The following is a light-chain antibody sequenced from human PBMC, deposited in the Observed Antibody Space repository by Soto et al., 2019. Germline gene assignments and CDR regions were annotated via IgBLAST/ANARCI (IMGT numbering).Light chain of an antibody. V-gene: IGLV4-69*01. CDR2: LNSDGSH. CDR1: SGHNSYA. J-gene: IGLJ3*02. CDR3: QTWSTHIRG. Sequence: QPVLTQPPSASASLGASVKLTCTLSSGHNSYAIAWHQQQPEKGPRYLMKLNSDGSHSKGDGIPDRFSGSSTGAERYLTISSLQSEDEADYYCQTWSTHIRGFRGGTKLTV.